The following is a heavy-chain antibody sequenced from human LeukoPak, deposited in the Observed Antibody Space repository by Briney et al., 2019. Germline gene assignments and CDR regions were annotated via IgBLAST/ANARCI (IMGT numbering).Heavy chain of an antibody. J-gene: IGHJ5*02. CDR3: ASYPADYGSGSYPPNNWFDP. V-gene: IGHV3-48*03. CDR1: GFTFGSYE. D-gene: IGHD3-10*01. Sequence: QPGGSLRLSCAASGFTFGSYEMNWVRQAPGKGLEWVSYISSSGSTIYYADSVKGRFTISRDNAKNSLYLQMNSLRAEDTAVYYCASYPADYGSGSYPPNNWFDPWGQGTLVTVSS. CDR2: ISSSGSTI.